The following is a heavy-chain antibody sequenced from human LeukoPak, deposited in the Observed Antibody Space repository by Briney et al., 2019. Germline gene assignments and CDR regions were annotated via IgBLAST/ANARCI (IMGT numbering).Heavy chain of an antibody. CDR3: ARGGSPRYCSGTSCSRNWFDP. CDR2: IYYSGST. Sequence: SETLSLTCTVSGGSISSYYWSWIRQPPGKGLEWIGYIYYSGSTNYNPSLKSRVTISVDTSKNQFSLKLSSVTAADTAVYYCARGGSPRYCSGTSCSRNWFDPWGQGTLVTVSS. D-gene: IGHD2-2*01. V-gene: IGHV4-59*01. CDR1: GGSISSYY. J-gene: IGHJ5*02.